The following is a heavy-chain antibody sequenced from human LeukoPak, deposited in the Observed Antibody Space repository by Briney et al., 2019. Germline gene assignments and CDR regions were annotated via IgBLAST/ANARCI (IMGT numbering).Heavy chain of an antibody. CDR3: AKDQTDAFDI. J-gene: IGHJ3*02. Sequence: GGSLRLSCAASGFTVSSNYMSWVRQAPGKGLEWVSAISGSGGSTYYADSVKGRFTISRDNSKNTLYLQMNSLRAEDTAVYYCAKDQTDAFDIWGQGTMVTVSS. CDR2: ISGSGGST. V-gene: IGHV3-23*01. CDR1: GFTVSSNY.